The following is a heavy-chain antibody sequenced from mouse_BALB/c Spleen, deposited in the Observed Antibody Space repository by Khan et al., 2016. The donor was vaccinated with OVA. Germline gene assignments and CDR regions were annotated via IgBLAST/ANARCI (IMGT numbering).Heavy chain of an antibody. CDR1: GFTFSGFG. J-gene: IGHJ2*01. Sequence: EVELVESGGGLVQTGGSRKLSCAASGFTFSGFGMHWVRQTPEKGLEWVAYINAGSNTIYYADTVKGRFTISRDNPKNTLFLQMTSLRSEDTAMYYCARTGSYYFDYWGQGTTRTVSS. CDR3: ARTGSYYFDY. D-gene: IGHD2-2*01. CDR2: INAGSNTI. V-gene: IGHV5-17*02.